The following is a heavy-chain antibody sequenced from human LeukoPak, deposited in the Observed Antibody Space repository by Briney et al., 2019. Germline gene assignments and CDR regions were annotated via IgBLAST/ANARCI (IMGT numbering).Heavy chain of an antibody. D-gene: IGHD6-19*01. V-gene: IGHV3-23*01. Sequence: GGSLRLSCAASGFTFSSYAMSWVRQAPGKGLEWVSAISGSGGSTYYADSVKGRFTISRDNSKNTLFLQMNSLRAEDTAVYYCAKDLRGSGWYYFDYWGQGTLVTVSS. CDR2: ISGSGGST. J-gene: IGHJ4*02. CDR3: AKDLRGSGWYYFDY. CDR1: GFTFSSYA.